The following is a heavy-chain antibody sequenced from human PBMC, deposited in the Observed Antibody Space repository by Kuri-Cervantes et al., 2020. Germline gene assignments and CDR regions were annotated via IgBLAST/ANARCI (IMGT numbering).Heavy chain of an antibody. V-gene: IGHV3-30-3*01. D-gene: IGHD3-10*01. J-gene: IGHJ6*02. CDR1: GFTFSSYA. CDR2: ISYDGSNK. CDR3: ARDDYGSGSYDLYYYYYGMDV. Sequence: GESLKISCAASGFTFSSYAMHWVRQAPGKGLEWVAVISYDGSNKYYADAVNGRFTISRDNSKNTLYLQMNSLRAEDTAVYYCARDDYGSGSYDLYYYYYGMDVWGQGTTVTVSS.